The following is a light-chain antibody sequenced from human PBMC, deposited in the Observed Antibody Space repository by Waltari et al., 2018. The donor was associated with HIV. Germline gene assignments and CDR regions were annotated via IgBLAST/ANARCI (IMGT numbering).Light chain of an antibody. Sequence: SYELTQPPSVSVSPGQTASIACSGDILGSRYASWYQQKPGQSPVLVIYRYVKRPSGIPSRFSGSNSGNTATLTITGAQAMDEADYYCQTWDTSSYFFGSGTKVTVL. CDR3: QTWDTSSYF. V-gene: IGLV3-1*01. CDR1: ILGSRY. J-gene: IGLJ1*01. CDR2: RYV.